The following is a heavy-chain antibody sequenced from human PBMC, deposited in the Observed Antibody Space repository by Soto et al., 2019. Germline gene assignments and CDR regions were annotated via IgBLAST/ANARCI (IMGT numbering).Heavy chain of an antibody. CDR3: ARGVDGDYYDSSGYSFDY. J-gene: IGHJ4*02. D-gene: IGHD3-22*01. V-gene: IGHV4-39*01. CDR2: IYYSGST. CDR1: GGSISSSSYY. Sequence: ASETLSLTCTVSGGSISSSSYYWGWIRQPPGKGLEWIGSIYYSGSTYYNPSLKSRVTISVDTSKNQFSLKLSSVTAADTAVYYCARGVDGDYYDSSGYSFDYWGQGTLVTVSS.